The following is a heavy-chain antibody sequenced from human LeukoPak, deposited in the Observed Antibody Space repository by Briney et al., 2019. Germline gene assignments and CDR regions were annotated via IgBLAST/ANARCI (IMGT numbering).Heavy chain of an antibody. CDR3: TRANGDAGPFDY. D-gene: IGHD4-17*01. J-gene: IGHJ4*02. Sequence: GGSLRLSCTASGFTFGDYAMSWVRQAPGKGLEWVGSIRSKAYGGTTEYAASVKGRFTISRDDSKSIAYLQMNSLKTEDTAVYYCTRANGDAGPFDYWGQGTLVTVSS. CDR2: IRSKAYGGTT. CDR1: GFTFGDYA. V-gene: IGHV3-49*04.